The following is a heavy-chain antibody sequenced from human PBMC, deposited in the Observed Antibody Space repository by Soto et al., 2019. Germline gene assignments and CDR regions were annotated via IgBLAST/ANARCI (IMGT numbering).Heavy chain of an antibody. CDR1: GFSFSSHA. Sequence: EVQLLESGGGLVQPGGSLRLSCVVSGFSFSSHAMTWVRQAPGKGLEWVSVISGSDGSTYYAHSVKGRFTISRDNSKNTLYLQMNSLRAEDTAVYYCAKDRERDAWYEDYWGQGTLVTVSS. V-gene: IGHV3-23*01. D-gene: IGHD6-13*01. J-gene: IGHJ4*02. CDR2: ISGSDGST. CDR3: AKDRERDAWYEDY.